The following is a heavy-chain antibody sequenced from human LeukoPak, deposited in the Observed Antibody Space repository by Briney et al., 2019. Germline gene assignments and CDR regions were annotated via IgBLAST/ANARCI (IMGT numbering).Heavy chain of an antibody. J-gene: IGHJ4*02. V-gene: IGHV4-61*02. CDR2: IYTSGST. D-gene: IGHD5-12*01. CDR1: GGSISSGSYY. Sequence: PSETLSLTCTVSGGSISSGSYYWSWIRQPAGKGLEWIGRIYTSGSTNYNPSLKSRVTISVDTSKNQFSLILNSVTAADTAVYYCASSSLDDSGSLDSWGQGTLVTVSS. CDR3: ASSSLDDSGSLDS.